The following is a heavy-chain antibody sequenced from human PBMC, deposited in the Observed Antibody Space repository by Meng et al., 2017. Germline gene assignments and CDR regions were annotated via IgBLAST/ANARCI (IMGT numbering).Heavy chain of an antibody. CDR2: IDTKTGNP. Sequence: QVELVQYGSELRKPGASVKVSCKASGYNPTSYAINWLRQAPGQGLQWMGWIDTKTGNPTYVPGFTGRLVFSLDTSVSTAYLQISGLKADDTAVYYCTRDGYSDCSRTSCFDSWGQGTLVTVSS. CDR1: GYNPTSYA. D-gene: IGHD2-2*01. V-gene: IGHV7-4-1*02. J-gene: IGHJ4*02. CDR3: TRDGYSDCSRTSCFDS.